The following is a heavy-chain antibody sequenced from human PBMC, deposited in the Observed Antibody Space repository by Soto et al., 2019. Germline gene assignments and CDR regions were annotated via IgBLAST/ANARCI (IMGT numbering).Heavy chain of an antibody. J-gene: IGHJ6*02. V-gene: IGHV1-69*13. CDR3: AREEFGGYYGSGSYYNSGYYYGMDV. D-gene: IGHD3-10*01. CDR2: IIPIFGTA. Sequence: SVKVSCKASGGTFSSYAISWVRQAPGQGLEWMGGIIPIFGTANYAQKFQGRVTITADESTSTAYMELSSLRSEDTAVYYCAREEFGGYYGSGSYYNSGYYYGMDVWGPGTTVTVSS. CDR1: GGTFSSYA.